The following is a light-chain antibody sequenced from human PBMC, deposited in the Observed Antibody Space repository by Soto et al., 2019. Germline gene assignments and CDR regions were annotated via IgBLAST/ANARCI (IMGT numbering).Light chain of an antibody. Sequence: DIQMTQSPSSLSASVGDRVTITCRARQVIGNFVAWYQQKPGKVPKLLIYAASTLQSGVPSRFSGSGSGTDFTLTSSSLQPEDVAYYYCPNFYSAPLTVGGGTKVEIK. V-gene: IGKV1-27*01. CDR3: PNFYSAPLT. CDR1: QVIGNF. CDR2: AAS. J-gene: IGKJ4*01.